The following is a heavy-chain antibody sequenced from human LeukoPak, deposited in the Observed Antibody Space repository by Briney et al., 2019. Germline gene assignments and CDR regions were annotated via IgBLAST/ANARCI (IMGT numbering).Heavy chain of an antibody. CDR1: GYTFTSYD. Sequence: GASVKVSCKASGYTFTSYDINWVRQATGQGLEWMGWMNPNSGNTGYAQKFQGRITMTRNTSISTAYMELSSLRSEDTAVYYCARKSITMVRGSSYYYYMDVWGKGTTVTISS. CDR2: MNPNSGNT. V-gene: IGHV1-8*01. J-gene: IGHJ6*03. D-gene: IGHD3-10*01. CDR3: ARKSITMVRGSSYYYYMDV.